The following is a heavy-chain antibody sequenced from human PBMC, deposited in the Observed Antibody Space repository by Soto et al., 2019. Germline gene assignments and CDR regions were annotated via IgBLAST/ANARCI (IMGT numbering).Heavy chain of an antibody. D-gene: IGHD5-18*01. CDR3: ARAKPLDTAMVPFDY. J-gene: IGHJ4*02. V-gene: IGHV1-46*01. CDR1: GYTFTSYY. Sequence: ASVKVSCKASGYTFTSYYMHWVRQAPGQGLEWMGIINPSGGSTSYAQKFQGRVTMTRDTSTSTVYMELSSLRSEDTAVYYCARAKPLDTAMVPFDYWGQGTLVTSPQ. CDR2: INPSGGST.